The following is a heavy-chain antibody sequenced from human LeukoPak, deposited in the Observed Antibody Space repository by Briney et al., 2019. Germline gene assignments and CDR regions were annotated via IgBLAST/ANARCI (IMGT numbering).Heavy chain of an antibody. V-gene: IGHV4-59*01. CDR3: ARESVYGGRDYLFDI. J-gene: IGHJ3*02. CDR2: IYYSGST. CDR1: GDSISTYY. Sequence: SETLSLTCTVSGDSISTYYWSWIRHPPGKGLEWIGYIYYSGSTNYNPSLKSRVTISVDTSKNQFSLKLSSVTAADTAVYYCARESVYGGRDYLFDIWGQGTMVTVSS. D-gene: IGHD1-26*01.